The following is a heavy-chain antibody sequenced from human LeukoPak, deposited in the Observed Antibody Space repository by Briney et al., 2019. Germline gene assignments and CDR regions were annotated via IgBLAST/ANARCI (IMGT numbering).Heavy chain of an antibody. D-gene: IGHD1-26*01. V-gene: IGHV4-59*08. CDR1: GASITTNY. CDR2: IFYSGNT. Sequence: SETLSLTCTVSGASITTNYRSWFRQSPGKGLEWIGYIFYSGNTKYSPSLESRVTISVDTSKNHFSLNLKSVTAADTAVYYCARLSTYSHFDFWGKGTLVTVSS. J-gene: IGHJ4*02. CDR3: ARLSTYSHFDF.